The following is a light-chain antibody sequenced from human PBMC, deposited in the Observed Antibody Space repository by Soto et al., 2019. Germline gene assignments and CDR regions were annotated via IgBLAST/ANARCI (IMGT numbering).Light chain of an antibody. CDR1: QSISSRY. V-gene: IGKV3-20*01. J-gene: IGKJ1*01. CDR2: GES. Sequence: EIVLTQSPGTLSLSPGERATLSCRASQSISSRYLAWYQQKPGQAPRLLIYGESNRATGIPDRFSGSGSGTDFTLTISRLEPEDFAVYYCQHYGSSPRTFGHYSSSPRTFGQGTKVDIK. CDR3: QHYGSSPRTFGHYSSSPRT.